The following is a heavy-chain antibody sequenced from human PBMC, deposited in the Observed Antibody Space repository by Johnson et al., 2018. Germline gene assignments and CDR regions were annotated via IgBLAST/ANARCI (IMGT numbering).Heavy chain of an antibody. CDR3: ARDYNWSFDV. V-gene: IGHV4-59*11. J-gene: IGHJ4*02. CDR1: GGSISGHH. CDR2: ISYNGNT. D-gene: IGHD1-1*01. Sequence: VQLLESGPGLVKPSETLSLTCSVSGGSISGHHWAWSRQPPGEALERSGFISYNGNTNYHPSLKRRATMSVDMSKDQFSLTLSSVTTEDTAVYYCARDYNWSFDVGGQGTLVTVSS.